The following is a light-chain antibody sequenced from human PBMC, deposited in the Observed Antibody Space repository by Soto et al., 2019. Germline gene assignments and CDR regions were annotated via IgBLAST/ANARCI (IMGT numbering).Light chain of an antibody. CDR3: QSYDSSLSARYV. V-gene: IGLV1-40*01. CDR1: SSNIGAGYD. CDR2: GNS. J-gene: IGLJ1*01. Sequence: QSVLTQPPSVSGAPGQRVTISCTGSSSNIGAGYDVHWYQQLPGTAPKLLIYGNSNRPSGVPDRFSGSKSGTSASLAITGLQAEDEADYYCQSYDSSLSARYVCGTGTKVTVL.